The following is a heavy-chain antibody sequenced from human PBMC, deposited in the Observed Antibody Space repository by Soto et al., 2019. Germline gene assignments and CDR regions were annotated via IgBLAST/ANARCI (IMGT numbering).Heavy chain of an antibody. D-gene: IGHD7-27*01. J-gene: IGHJ3*02. V-gene: IGHV1-24*01. CDR3: VTPRMTWGGDAFHN. CDR1: GYTLTELS. CDR2: FDPEDGET. Sequence: QVQLVQSGAEVKKPGASVKVSCKVSGYTLTELSMHWVRQAPGKGLDWMGGFDPEDGETIYAQKFQGRVTLTADTSRETAYMKQSSLTSEDTAVYHCVTPRMTWGGDAFHNCGQGTMVTVSS.